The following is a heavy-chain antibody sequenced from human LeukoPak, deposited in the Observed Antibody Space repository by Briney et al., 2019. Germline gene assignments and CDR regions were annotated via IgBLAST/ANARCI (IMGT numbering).Heavy chain of an antibody. Sequence: SETLSLTCAVYGGSFSGYYWSWIRQPPGKGLEWIGEINHSGSTNYNPSLKSRVTMSVDTSRNQFSLKLSSVTAADTAVYYCAREGSSTSLDAFDIWGQGTMVTVSS. D-gene: IGHD2-2*01. CDR1: GGSFSGYY. CDR3: AREGSSTSLDAFDI. J-gene: IGHJ3*02. V-gene: IGHV4-34*01. CDR2: INHSGST.